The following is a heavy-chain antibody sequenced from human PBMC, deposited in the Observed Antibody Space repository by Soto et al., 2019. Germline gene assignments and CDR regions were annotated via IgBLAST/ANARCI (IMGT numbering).Heavy chain of an antibody. V-gene: IGHV1-18*04. D-gene: IGHD6-6*01. CDR2: IDPYLGKT. CDR1: GFSFSDYF. J-gene: IGHJ6*02. CDR3: ARGGSSSYYYGLDV. Sequence: GASVKVSCKASGFSFSDYFMDWVLQAPGQGLQWMGWIDPYLGKTNYAQKLQGRVTMTRDTSTSTAYMEVRGLTSDDTAMYYCARGGSSSYYYGLDVWGQGTTVTVSS.